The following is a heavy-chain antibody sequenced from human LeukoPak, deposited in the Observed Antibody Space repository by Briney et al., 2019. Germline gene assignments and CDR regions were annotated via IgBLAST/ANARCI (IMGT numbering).Heavy chain of an antibody. J-gene: IGHJ4*02. CDR2: ISDSGSTI. CDR3: ATVPEGSWYPSY. V-gene: IGHV3-11*01. Sequence: GGSLRLSCAASGFTFSDYYMSWIRQAPGEGLEWVSHISDSGSTIYYADSLQGRFTISRDNAKNSLYLQMNSLRAEDTAVYYCATVPEGSWYPSYWGQGTLVTVSS. CDR1: GFTFSDYY. D-gene: IGHD6-13*01.